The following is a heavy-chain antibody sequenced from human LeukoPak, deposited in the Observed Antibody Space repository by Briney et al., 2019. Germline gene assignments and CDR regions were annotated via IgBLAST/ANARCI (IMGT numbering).Heavy chain of an antibody. Sequence: ASVKVSCKVSGYTLTELSMHWVRQAPGRGLEWMGGFDPEDGETIYAQKFQGRVTMTEDTSTDTAYMELSSLRSEDTAVYYCATGSEAKYYDFWKSFGYWGQGTLVTVSS. CDR1: GYTLTELS. D-gene: IGHD3-3*01. CDR2: FDPEDGET. J-gene: IGHJ4*02. V-gene: IGHV1-24*01. CDR3: ATGSEAKYYDFWKSFGY.